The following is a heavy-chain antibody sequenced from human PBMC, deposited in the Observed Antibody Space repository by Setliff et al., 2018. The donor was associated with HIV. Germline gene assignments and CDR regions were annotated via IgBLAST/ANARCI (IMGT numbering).Heavy chain of an antibody. CDR3: ATQTGFYNSHWYDY. Sequence: GGSLRLSCSASGFIFSSYGMHWVRQAPGKGLEWVAVIWYDGSNKYYTDSVKGRFTISRDNSKNTVYLQMNSLRAEDTGVYYCATQTGFYNSHWYDYWGQGTMVTVSS. V-gene: IGHV3-33*01. J-gene: IGHJ4*02. CDR2: IWYDGSNK. D-gene: IGHD6-13*01. CDR1: GFIFSSYG.